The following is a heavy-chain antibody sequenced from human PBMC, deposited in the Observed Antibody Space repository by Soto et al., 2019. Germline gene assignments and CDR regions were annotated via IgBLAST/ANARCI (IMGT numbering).Heavy chain of an antibody. J-gene: IGHJ4*02. D-gene: IGHD2-15*01. V-gene: IGHV2-5*02. Sequence: QITLRESGPTLVQPTQTLTLTCTLSGVSLSTSGEGVGWIRQPPGKALEWLALIYWDDDKRFSPSLKSRLAITRDISTNQVVMTMTDMAPEDTAIYYCAHRQRTVVVGAPFDLWGQGSQVTVSS. CDR2: IYWDDDK. CDR1: GVSLSTSGEG. CDR3: AHRQRTVVVGAPFDL.